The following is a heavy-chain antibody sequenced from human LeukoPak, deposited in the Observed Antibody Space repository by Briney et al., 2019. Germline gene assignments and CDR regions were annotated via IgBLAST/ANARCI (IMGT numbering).Heavy chain of an antibody. CDR1: GGSISSSSYY. CDR2: IYYSGTT. CDR3: AADSSSSQNAFDI. Sequence: SETLSLTCTVSGGSISSSSYYWGWIRQPPGKGPEWIGYIYYSGTTYYNPSLKSRVTISVDTSKNQFSLKLSSVTAADTAVYYCAADSSSSQNAFDIWGQGTMVTVSS. V-gene: IGHV4-39*07. J-gene: IGHJ3*02. D-gene: IGHD6-6*01.